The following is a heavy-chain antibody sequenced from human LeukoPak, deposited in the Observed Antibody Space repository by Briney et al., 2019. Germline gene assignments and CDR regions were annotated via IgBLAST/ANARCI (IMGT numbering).Heavy chain of an antibody. CDR3: ARDGVVTTHIDY. V-gene: IGHV1-69*05. J-gene: IGHJ4*02. Sequence: SVKVSCKASGGTFSSYAISWLRQAPGQGLEWMGRIIPIFGTANYAQKFQGRVTITTDESTSTAYMELSSLRSEDTAVYYCARDGVVTTHIDYWGQGTLVTVSS. CDR1: GGTFSSYA. D-gene: IGHD3-3*01. CDR2: IIPIFGTA.